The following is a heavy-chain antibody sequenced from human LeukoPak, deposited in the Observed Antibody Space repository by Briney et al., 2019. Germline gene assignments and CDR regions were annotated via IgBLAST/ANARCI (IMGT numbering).Heavy chain of an antibody. J-gene: IGHJ3*02. CDR3: ARDCSSTSCYAVGDAFDI. CDR1: GFTFSSYW. D-gene: IGHD2-2*01. CDR2: IKQDGSEK. Sequence: GGSLRFSCAASGFTFSSYWMSWVRQAPGKGLEWVANIKQDGSEKYYVDSVKGRFTISRDNAKNSLYLQMNSLRAEDTAVYYCARDCSSTSCYAVGDAFDIWGQGTMVTVSS. V-gene: IGHV3-7*03.